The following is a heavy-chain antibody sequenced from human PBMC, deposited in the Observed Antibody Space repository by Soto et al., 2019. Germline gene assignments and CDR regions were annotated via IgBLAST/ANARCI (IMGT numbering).Heavy chain of an antibody. J-gene: IGHJ4*02. Sequence: WVCLRLSCAASGFIFNNYGMHWVRQAPGKGLEWGTIISYDGSAKYYADSVKGRFTITRDNSKNTLYLQMNSLRAEDTAVYYCAKDGTGGPPYYFDYWERGTLVTVAS. V-gene: IGHV3-30*18. CDR2: ISYDGSAK. CDR1: GFIFNNYG. CDR3: AKDGTGGPPYYFDY. D-gene: IGHD2-8*02.